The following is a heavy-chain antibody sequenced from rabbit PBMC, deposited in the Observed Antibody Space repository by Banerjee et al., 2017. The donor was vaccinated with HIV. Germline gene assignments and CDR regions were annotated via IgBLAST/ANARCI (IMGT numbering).Heavy chain of an antibody. CDR2: IGVGSGST. Sequence: QEQLVESGGGLVKPGASLTLTCTASGFSFSSGYYMFWVRQAPGKGLEWIACIGVGSGSTYYASWAKGRFTISKTSSTTVTLQMTSLTAADTATYFCARTESSDWIELYLWGPGTLVTVS. CDR1: GFSFSSGYY. V-gene: IGHV1S45*01. D-gene: IGHD8-1*01. CDR3: ARTESSDWIELYL. J-gene: IGHJ6*01.